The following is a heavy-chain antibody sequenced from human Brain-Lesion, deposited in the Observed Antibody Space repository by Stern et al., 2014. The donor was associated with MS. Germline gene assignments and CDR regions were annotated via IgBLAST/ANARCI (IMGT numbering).Heavy chain of an antibody. CDR1: GYTFSSYD. CDR3: ARAVRNQLLSEY. J-gene: IGHJ4*02. CDR2: MNPYRGNT. Sequence: VQLVESGAEVKKPGASVKVSCKASGYTFSSYDITWVRQAPGHGLEWVGWMNPYRGNTGYAQKFKGRVSMTSDPSISTVYMELTSLTSDDTAVYFCARAVRNQLLSEYWGQGTLVTVSS. D-gene: IGHD2-2*01. V-gene: IGHV1-8*01.